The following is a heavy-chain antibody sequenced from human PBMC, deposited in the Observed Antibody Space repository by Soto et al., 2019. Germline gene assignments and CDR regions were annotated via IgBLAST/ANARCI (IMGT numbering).Heavy chain of an antibody. V-gene: IGHV3-9*01. CDR3: AKDSIRYSSGDFDY. J-gene: IGHJ4*02. CDR2: ISWNSGSI. Sequence: GGSLRLSXAASGFTFDDYAMHWVRQAPGKGLEWVSGISWNSGSIGYADSVKGRFTISRDNAKNSLYLQMNSLRAEDTALYYCAKDSIRYSSGDFDYWGQGTLVTVSS. CDR1: GFTFDDYA. D-gene: IGHD6-19*01.